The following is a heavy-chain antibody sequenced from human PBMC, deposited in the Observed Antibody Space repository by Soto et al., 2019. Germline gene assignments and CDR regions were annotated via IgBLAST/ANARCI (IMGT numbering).Heavy chain of an antibody. V-gene: IGHV1-69*04. D-gene: IGHD2-15*01. J-gene: IGHJ6*03. Sequence: ASVKVSCKASGGTFSSYTISWVRQAPGQGLEWMGRIIPILGIANYAQKVQGRVTITADKSTSTAYMELSSLRSEDTAVYYCARDGGSNCSGGSCYLPPPYYYYYYIDVWGKGTTVTVSS. CDR3: ARDGGSNCSGGSCYLPPPYYYYYYIDV. CDR2: IIPILGIA. CDR1: GGTFSSYT.